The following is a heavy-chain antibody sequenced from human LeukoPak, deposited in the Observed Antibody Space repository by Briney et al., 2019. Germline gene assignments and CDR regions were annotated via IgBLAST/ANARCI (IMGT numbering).Heavy chain of an antibody. CDR3: ASGRYGYFDY. CDR1: GGSISSCGYY. J-gene: IGHJ4*02. CDR2: IYYSGCT. V-gene: IGHV4-31*03. D-gene: IGHD5-18*01. Sequence: SETLSLTCTVSGGSISSCGYYWSWIRQHPGKGLEWIGYIYYSGCTYYNPSLKSRVTISVDTSKNQFSLKLSSVTAADTAVYYCASGRYGYFDYWGQGTLVTVSS.